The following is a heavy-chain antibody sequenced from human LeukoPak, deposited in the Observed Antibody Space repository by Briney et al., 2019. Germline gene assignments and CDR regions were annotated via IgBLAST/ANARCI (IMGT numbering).Heavy chain of an antibody. CDR2: INPNSGGT. J-gene: IGHJ4*02. CDR1: GYTFAGYY. Sequence: GASVKVSCKASGYTFAGYYMHWVRQAHGQGLEWMGWINPNSGGTNYAQKFQGRVTMTKVTSISTAYMELSRLRSDDTAVYYCAREYDSSGYYAYWGQGTLATVSS. V-gene: IGHV1-2*02. CDR3: AREYDSSGYYAY. D-gene: IGHD3-22*01.